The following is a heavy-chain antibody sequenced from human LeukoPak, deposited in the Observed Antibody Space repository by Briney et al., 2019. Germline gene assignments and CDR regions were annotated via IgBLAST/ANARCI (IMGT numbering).Heavy chain of an antibody. J-gene: IGHJ5*02. V-gene: IGHV4-31*03. CDR1: GGSISSGGYY. Sequence: SDTLSLTCTVSGGSISSGGYYWSWIRQHPGKGLEWIGYIYYSGSTYYNPSLKSRVTISVDTSKNQFSLKLSSVTAADTAVYYCARLLEQYGSGSLPWFDPWGQGTLVTVSS. CDR3: ARLLEQYGSGSLPWFDP. CDR2: IYYSGST. D-gene: IGHD3-10*01.